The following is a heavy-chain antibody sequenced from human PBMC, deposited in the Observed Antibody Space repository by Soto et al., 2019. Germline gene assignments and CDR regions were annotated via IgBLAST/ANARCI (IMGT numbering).Heavy chain of an antibody. CDR3: ARVSYSSSWFLDYYYGMDV. CDR2: TYYRSKWYN. CDR1: GDSVSSNSAA. Sequence: PSQTLSLTCAISGDSVSSNSAAWNWIRQSPSRGLEWLGRTYYRSKWYNDYAVSVKSRITINPDTSKNQFSLQLNSVTPEGTAVYYCARVSYSSSWFLDYYYGMDVWGQGTTVTVSS. D-gene: IGHD6-13*01. V-gene: IGHV6-1*01. J-gene: IGHJ6*02.